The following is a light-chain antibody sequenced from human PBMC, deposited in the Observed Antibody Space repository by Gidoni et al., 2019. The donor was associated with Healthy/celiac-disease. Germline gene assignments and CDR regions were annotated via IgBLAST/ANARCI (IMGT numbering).Light chain of an antibody. Sequence: IVLTQSPATLSLSPGVRATLACRASQSDSSYLAWYQQKPVQAARLIIYDASNRATGIPARCSGSGSGTDFTLTISSLEPEDFAVYYCQQRSNWPPYTFGQGTKLEIK. CDR3: QQRSNWPPYT. J-gene: IGKJ2*01. V-gene: IGKV3-11*01. CDR1: QSDSSY. CDR2: DAS.